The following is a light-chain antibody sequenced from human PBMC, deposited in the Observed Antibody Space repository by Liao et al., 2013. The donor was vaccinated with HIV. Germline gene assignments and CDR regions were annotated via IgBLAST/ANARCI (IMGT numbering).Light chain of an antibody. CDR2: RDS. Sequence: SYELTQPPSVSVSPGQTARITCSGDALPKQYAYWYQQKPGQAPVLVIYRDSERPSGIPERFSGSSSGTTVTLTISGTQAVDEADYYCQAWDSSIVVFGGRDQADRP. CDR3: QAWDSSIVV. CDR1: ALPKQY. J-gene: IGLJ2*01. V-gene: IGLV3-25*02.